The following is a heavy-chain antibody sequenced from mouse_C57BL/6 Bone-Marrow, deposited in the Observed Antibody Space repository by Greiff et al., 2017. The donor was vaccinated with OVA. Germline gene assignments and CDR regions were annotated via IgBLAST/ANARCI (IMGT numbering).Heavy chain of an antibody. CDR1: GYTFTSYW. J-gene: IGHJ2*01. CDR3: AFYDGYYYYFDY. D-gene: IGHD2-3*01. CDR2: IHPNSGST. Sequence: VQLQQPGAELVKPGASVKLSCKASGYTFTSYWMHWVKQRPGQGLEWIGMIHPNSGSTNYNEKFKSKATLTVDKSSSTAYMQLSSLTSEDSAVYYCAFYDGYYYYFDYWGQGTTLTVSS. V-gene: IGHV1-64*01.